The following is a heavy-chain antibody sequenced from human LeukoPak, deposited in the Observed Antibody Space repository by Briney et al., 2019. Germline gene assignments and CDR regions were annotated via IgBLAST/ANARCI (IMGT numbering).Heavy chain of an antibody. J-gene: IGHJ4*02. CDR2: IRYDGSNK. CDR3: AKDRGFWSGEDYFDY. V-gene: IGHV3-30*02. D-gene: IGHD3-3*01. Sequence: GGSLRLSCAASGFTFSSYGMHWVRQAPGKGLEWVVFIRYDGSNKYYADSVKGRFTISRDNSKNTLYLQMNSLRAEDTAVYYCAKDRGFWSGEDYFDYWGQGTLVTVSS. CDR1: GFTFSSYG.